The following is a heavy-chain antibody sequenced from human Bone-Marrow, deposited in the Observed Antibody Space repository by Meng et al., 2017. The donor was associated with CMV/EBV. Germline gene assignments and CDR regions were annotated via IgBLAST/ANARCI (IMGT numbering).Heavy chain of an antibody. CDR3: ARGRILTKNWFDP. D-gene: IGHD2-15*01. CDR2: FDPEDGET. CDR1: GYTLTELS. J-gene: IGHJ5*02. Sequence: ASVKVSCKVSGYTLTELSRHWVRQAPGKGLEWMGGFDPEDGETIYTQKFQGRVTMTEDTSTDTAYMELSSLRSDDTAVYYCARGRILTKNWFDPWGQGTLVTVSS. V-gene: IGHV1-24*01.